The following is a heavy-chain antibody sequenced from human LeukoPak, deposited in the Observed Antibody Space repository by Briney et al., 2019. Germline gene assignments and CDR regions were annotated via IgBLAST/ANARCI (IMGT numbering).Heavy chain of an antibody. CDR2: ISDSGDIT. CDR3: AKDRRGGSYYAATLDI. Sequence: PGGSLRLSCAASGFTFSNYAMSWVRQAPGKGLEWVSGISDSGDITYYAGSVTGRFTISRDNSKNPLYVQMNSLRVEDTAVYYCAKDRRGGSYYAATLDIWGQGTMVTVSS. V-gene: IGHV3-23*01. J-gene: IGHJ3*02. CDR1: GFTFSNYA. D-gene: IGHD1-26*01.